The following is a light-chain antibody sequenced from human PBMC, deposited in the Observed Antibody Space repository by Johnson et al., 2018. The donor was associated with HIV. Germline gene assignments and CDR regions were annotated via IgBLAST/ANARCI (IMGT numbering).Light chain of an antibody. CDR1: NSNIGNNY. V-gene: IGLV1-51*02. Sequence: QSVLTQPPSVSAAPGQKVTISCSGSNSNIGNNYVSWFQQLPGTAPKLLIYENNKRPSGIPDRFSGSKSGTSATLGITGLQTGDEADYYCGTWDSSLSALVFGTVTKVTAL. CDR2: ENN. J-gene: IGLJ1*01. CDR3: GTWDSSLSALV.